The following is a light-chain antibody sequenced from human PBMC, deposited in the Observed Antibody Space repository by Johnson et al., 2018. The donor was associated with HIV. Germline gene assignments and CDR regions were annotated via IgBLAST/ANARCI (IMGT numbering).Light chain of an antibody. CDR3: GTWDSSLSAYV. CDR1: TSNIGKND. V-gene: IGLV1-51*01. J-gene: IGLJ1*01. Sequence: QSILTQPPSVSAAPGQLVTISCSGSTSNIGKNDVSWYQQFPGTAPKVLIYDDNKRPSGIPDRFSGSKSGTSATLAITGLHTGDEADYYCGTWDSSLSAYVFGTGTKVTVL. CDR2: DDN.